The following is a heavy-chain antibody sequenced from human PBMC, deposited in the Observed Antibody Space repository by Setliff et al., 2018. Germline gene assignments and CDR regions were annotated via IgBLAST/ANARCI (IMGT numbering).Heavy chain of an antibody. CDR1: GFTFTYFG. J-gene: IGHJ4*02. CDR2: ISGHNGKT. V-gene: IGHV1-18*01. D-gene: IGHD3-9*01. Sequence: ASVKVSCKASGFTFTYFGISWVRLAPGQGLEWMGWISGHNGKTMYAQKFQDRVVMTTDASSSTAYMELTSLRSDDTAMYYCARDADHYDTDENPIFDYWGQGTLVTV. CDR3: ARDADHYDTDENPIFDY.